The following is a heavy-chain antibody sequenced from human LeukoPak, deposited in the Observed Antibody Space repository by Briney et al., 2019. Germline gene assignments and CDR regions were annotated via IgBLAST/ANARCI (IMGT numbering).Heavy chain of an antibody. CDR2: IISIFGTA. D-gene: IGHD2-8*02. CDR3: ARDQHPTGRYFDL. Sequence: SVKVSCKASGGTFSSYAISWVRQAPGQGLEWMGGIISIFGTANYAQKFQGRVTITADESTSTAYMELSSLRSEDTAVYYCARDQHPTGRYFDLWGRGTLVTFSS. CDR1: GGTFSSYA. J-gene: IGHJ2*01. V-gene: IGHV1-69*13.